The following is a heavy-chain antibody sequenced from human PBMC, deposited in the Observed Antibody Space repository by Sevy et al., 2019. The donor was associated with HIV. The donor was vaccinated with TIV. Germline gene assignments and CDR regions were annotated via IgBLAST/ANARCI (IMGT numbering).Heavy chain of an antibody. Sequence: GGSLRLSCAASGFTVSSNYMSWVRQAPGKGLEWVSVIYSGGSTYYADSVKGRFTISRDNSKNTLYLQMNSLRAEDTAVYYCARVNCSGVSCYYYYGMDVWGQGTTVTVSS. CDR2: IYSGGST. CDR1: GFTVSSNY. D-gene: IGHD2-15*01. J-gene: IGHJ6*02. V-gene: IGHV3-53*01. CDR3: ARVNCSGVSCYYYYGMDV.